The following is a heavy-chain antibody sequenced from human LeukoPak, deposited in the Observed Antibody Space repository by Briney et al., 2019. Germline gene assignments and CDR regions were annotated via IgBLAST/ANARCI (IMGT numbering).Heavy chain of an antibody. CDR3: ASSTQISKYADY. V-gene: IGHV3-74*01. Sequence: RSGGSLRLSCAASGFTFSSYWMHWVRQAPGKGLVWVSRINSDGSITTYADSVRGRFIISRDNAKSTLYLQMNSLRAEDTAVYYCASSTQISKYADYWGQGAQVTVSS. J-gene: IGHJ4*02. CDR1: GFTFSSYW. CDR2: INSDGSIT. D-gene: IGHD2-2*01.